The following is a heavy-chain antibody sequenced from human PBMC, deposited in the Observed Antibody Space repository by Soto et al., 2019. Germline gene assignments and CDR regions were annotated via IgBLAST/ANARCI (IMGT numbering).Heavy chain of an antibody. CDR1: GFTFSSYA. Sequence: QVQLVESGGGVVQPGRSLRLSCAASGFTFSSYAMHWVRQAPGKGLEWVAVISYDGSNKYYADSVKGRFTISRDNSKNTLYLQMNSLRAEDTAVYYCAGDLLIVAAAAFDYWGQGTLVTVSS. J-gene: IGHJ4*02. V-gene: IGHV3-30-3*01. CDR2: ISYDGSNK. D-gene: IGHD6-13*01. CDR3: AGDLLIVAAAAFDY.